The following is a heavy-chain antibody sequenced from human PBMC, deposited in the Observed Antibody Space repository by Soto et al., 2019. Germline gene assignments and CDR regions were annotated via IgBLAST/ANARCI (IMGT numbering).Heavy chain of an antibody. V-gene: IGHV1-2*02. D-gene: IGHD3-16*01. CDR3: ARDPIGGGAPYYFDY. CDR1: GYTFTSYY. J-gene: IGHJ4*02. Sequence: ASVKVSCKASGYTFTSYYMHWVRQAPGQGLEWLGGINPRTGDTNQAQKFQGRVTMTRDMSLTTAYMELHRLTSDDTAVYYCARDPIGGGAPYYFDYWGQGSLVTVSS. CDR2: INPRTGDT.